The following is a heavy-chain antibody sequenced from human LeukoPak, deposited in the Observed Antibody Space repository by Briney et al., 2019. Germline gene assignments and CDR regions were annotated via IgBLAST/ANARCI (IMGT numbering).Heavy chain of an antibody. D-gene: IGHD5-18*01. V-gene: IGHV3-66*01. CDR2: IYSGGTT. CDR1: GFTVSSNY. J-gene: IGHJ4*02. Sequence: GGSLRLSFAASGFTVSSNYMSWVRQAPGKGLEWVSVIYSGGTTYYTDSVKGRFTISRDDSKNTLYLQMNSLKTEDTAVYYCTTDPATRYSYGDYWGQGTLITVSS. CDR3: TTDPATRYSYGDY.